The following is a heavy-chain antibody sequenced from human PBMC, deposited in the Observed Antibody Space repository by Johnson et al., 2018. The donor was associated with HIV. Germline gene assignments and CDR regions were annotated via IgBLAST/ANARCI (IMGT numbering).Heavy chain of an antibody. D-gene: IGHD3-16*01. Sequence: VQLVESGGGLVQPGGSLRLSCGASGFTFSDHWMQWVRQAPGTGLVWVSRINGDGSRTSYAGSVTGRFTMARDNAKNTLFLEMKSLRAEDTAVYYCVRTSCTGARCLGYDPFDVWGQGTMVTVSS. J-gene: IGHJ3*01. CDR3: VRTSCTGARCLGYDPFDV. CDR2: INGDGSRT. CDR1: GFTFSDHW. V-gene: IGHV3-74*01.